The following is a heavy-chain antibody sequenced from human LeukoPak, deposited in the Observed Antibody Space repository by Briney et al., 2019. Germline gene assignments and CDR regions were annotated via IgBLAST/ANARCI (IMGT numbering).Heavy chain of an antibody. CDR3: ARDEGRVAAAGMEVENGAFDI. CDR2: ISSSGSTI. Sequence: GGSLRLSCAASGFTFSDYYMSWIRQAPGKGLEWVSYISSSGSTIYYADSVKGRFTISRDNAKNSLYLQMNSLRAEDTAVYYCARDEGRVAAAGMEVENGAFDIWGQGTMVTVSS. D-gene: IGHD6-13*01. V-gene: IGHV3-11*01. J-gene: IGHJ3*02. CDR1: GFTFSDYY.